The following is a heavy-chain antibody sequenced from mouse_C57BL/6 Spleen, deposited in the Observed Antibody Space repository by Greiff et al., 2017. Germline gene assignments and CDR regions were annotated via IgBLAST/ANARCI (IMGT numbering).Heavy chain of an antibody. CDR1: GYTFTSYW. J-gene: IGHJ2*01. CDR2: INPSNGGT. Sequence: QVQLQQPGTELVKPGASVKLSCKASGYTFTSYWMHWVKQRPGHGLEWIGNINPSNGGTNYNEKFKSKATLTVDKSSSTAYMQHSSLTSEYAAVYYCARSTVVAPVDDWGQGTTLTVSS. D-gene: IGHD1-1*01. CDR3: ARSTVVAPVDD. V-gene: IGHV1-53*01.